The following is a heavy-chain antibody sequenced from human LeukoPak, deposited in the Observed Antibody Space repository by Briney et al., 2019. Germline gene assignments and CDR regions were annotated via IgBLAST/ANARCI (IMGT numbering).Heavy chain of an antibody. J-gene: IGHJ4*02. CDR2: IYYSGNT. D-gene: IGHD2-15*01. CDR3: ARGGWSLDY. V-gene: IGHV4-31*03. Sequence: SSETLSLTCTVSGGSISGGAYYWSWIRQHPGKGLEWIAYIYYSGNTYYNPSLKSRVTISVDTSKNQFSLKLSSVTAADTAVYYCARGGWSLDYWGQGILVTVSS. CDR1: GGSISGGAYY.